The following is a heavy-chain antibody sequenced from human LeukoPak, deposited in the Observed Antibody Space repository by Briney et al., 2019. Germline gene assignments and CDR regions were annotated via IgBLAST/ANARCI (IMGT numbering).Heavy chain of an antibody. CDR1: GYTFTSCG. D-gene: IGHD1-26*01. Sequence: ASVKVSCKGSGYTFTSCGISWVRQAPRQGLEWMGWISAYNGNTNYAQKLQGRVTMTTDTSTSTAYMELRSLRSDDTAVYYWARVEGEDYYYMDVWGKGTTVTISS. CDR2: ISAYNGNT. J-gene: IGHJ6*03. V-gene: IGHV1-18*01. CDR3: ARVEGEDYYYMDV.